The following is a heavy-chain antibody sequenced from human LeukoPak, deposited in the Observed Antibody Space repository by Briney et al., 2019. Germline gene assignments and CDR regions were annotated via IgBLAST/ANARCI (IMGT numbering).Heavy chain of an antibody. CDR1: GYTFSTYW. V-gene: IGHV5-51*01. D-gene: IGHD5-18*01. CDR3: ARPVPGYSYGNPQLPYFDY. CDR2: IYPGDSDT. J-gene: IGHJ4*02. Sequence: GESLKISCKGSGYTFSTYWIGWVRQMPGQGLEWMGIIYPGDSDTRYSPSFQGQVTISADKSISTAYLQWSSLKASDTAMYYCARPVPGYSYGNPQLPYFDYWGQGTLVTVSS.